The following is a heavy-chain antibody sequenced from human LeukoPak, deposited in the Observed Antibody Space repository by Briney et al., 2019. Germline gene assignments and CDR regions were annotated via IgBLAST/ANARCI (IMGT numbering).Heavy chain of an antibody. D-gene: IGHD5-24*01. CDR1: GFTFSSYA. J-gene: IGHJ4*02. CDR2: ISGSGGST. CDR3: AKDLKMTNYFDY. V-gene: IGHV3-23*01. Sequence: GGSLRLSCAASGFTFSSYAMSWVRQAPGKGLEWVSAISGSGGSTYYADSVKGRFTISRDNSKNTLYLQLNSLRAEDTAVYYCAKDLKMTNYFDYWGQGTLVTVSS.